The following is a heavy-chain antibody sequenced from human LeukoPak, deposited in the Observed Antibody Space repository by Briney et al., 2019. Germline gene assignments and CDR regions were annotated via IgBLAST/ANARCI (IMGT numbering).Heavy chain of an antibody. J-gene: IGHJ4*02. CDR1: VYTLTHYY. CDR2: INPNSGDT. Sequence: GASVTVSFKASVYTLTHYYMHWVRQAPGQGREWMGWINPNSGDTKSAQKFQGRVTMTGDTSISTAYMELSRVTSDDTAVYYCARDRDYSNTERGFDYWGQGTLVTVSS. CDR3: ARDRDYSNTERGFDY. V-gene: IGHV1-2*02. D-gene: IGHD4-11*01.